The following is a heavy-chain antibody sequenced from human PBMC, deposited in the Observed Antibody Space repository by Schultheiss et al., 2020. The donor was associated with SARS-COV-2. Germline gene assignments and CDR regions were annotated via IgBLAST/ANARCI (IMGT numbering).Heavy chain of an antibody. CDR1: GFTFSSYA. CDR2: ISGSGGST. CDR3: ANCNDILTGYYIEADAFDI. D-gene: IGHD3-9*01. V-gene: IGHV3-23*01. Sequence: GGSLRLSCAASGFTFSSYAMSWVRQAPGKGLEWVSAISGSGGSTYYADSVKGRFTISRDNSKNTLYLQMNSLRAEDTAVYYCANCNDILTGYYIEADAFDIWGQGTMVTVSS. J-gene: IGHJ3*02.